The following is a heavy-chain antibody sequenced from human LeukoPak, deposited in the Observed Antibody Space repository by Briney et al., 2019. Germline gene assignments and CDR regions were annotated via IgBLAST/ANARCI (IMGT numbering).Heavy chain of an antibody. Sequence: GGSLRLSCAASGFTFSSYAMSWVRQAPGKGLEWVSAISGSGGSTYCADSVKGRFTISRDNSKNTLYLQMNSLRAEDTAVYYCAKGTIMVVAATVWGQGTLVTVSS. V-gene: IGHV3-23*01. D-gene: IGHD2-15*01. CDR2: ISGSGGST. CDR3: AKGTIMVVAATV. CDR1: GFTFSSYA. J-gene: IGHJ4*02.